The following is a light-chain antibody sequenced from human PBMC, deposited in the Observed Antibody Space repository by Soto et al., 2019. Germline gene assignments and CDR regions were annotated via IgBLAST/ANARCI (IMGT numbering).Light chain of an antibody. Sequence: DIQMTQSPSTLSASVGDRVTITCRASQSISTWLAWYQQKPGKAPNLLIYDASSLESGVPSRLSGSGSGTEFTLTISSLQPDDFATYYGQHYHSYPITFGQGTRLEIK. CDR3: QHYHSYPIT. CDR2: DAS. CDR1: QSISTW. J-gene: IGKJ5*01. V-gene: IGKV1-5*01.